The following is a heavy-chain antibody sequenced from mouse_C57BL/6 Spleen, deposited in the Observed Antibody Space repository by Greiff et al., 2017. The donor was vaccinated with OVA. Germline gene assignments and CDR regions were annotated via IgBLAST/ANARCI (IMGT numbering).Heavy chain of an antibody. CDR3: ADNWAPWCAY. CDR1: GYTFTSYW. J-gene: IGHJ3*01. V-gene: IGHV1-61*01. Sequence: QVQLQQPGAELVRPGSSVKLSCKASGYTFTSYWMDWVKQRPGQGLEWIGNIYPSDSETHYNQKFKDKATLTVDKSSSTAYMQLSSLTSEDSAVYYCADNWAPWCAYWGQGTLVTVSA. D-gene: IGHD4-1*01. CDR2: IYPSDSET.